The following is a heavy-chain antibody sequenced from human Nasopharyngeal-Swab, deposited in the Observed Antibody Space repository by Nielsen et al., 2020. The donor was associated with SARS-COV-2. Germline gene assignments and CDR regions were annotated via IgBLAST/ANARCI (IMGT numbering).Heavy chain of an antibody. Sequence: GESLKISCAASGFTFSSYWMSWVRQAPGKGLEWVANIKQDGSEKYYVDSVKGRFTISRDNSKNTLYLQMNSLRAEDTAVYYCAKDRTPGIVGGRGFDYWGQGTLVTVSS. D-gene: IGHD1-26*01. J-gene: IGHJ4*02. CDR3: AKDRTPGIVGGRGFDY. CDR1: GFTFSSYW. CDR2: IKQDGSEK. V-gene: IGHV3-7*03.